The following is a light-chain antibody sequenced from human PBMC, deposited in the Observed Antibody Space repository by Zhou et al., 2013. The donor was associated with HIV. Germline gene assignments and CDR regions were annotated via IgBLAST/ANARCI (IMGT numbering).Light chain of an antibody. CDR2: AAS. CDR1: QSISNY. Sequence: DIQMTQSPSSLSASVGDRVTITCRASQSISNYLNWYQQKPGKAPKLLIYAASSLQGGVPSTFTATGSGTDFSLTINSLRPEDFATYICQQSFSAPYTFGQGTNLDIK. V-gene: IGKV1-39*01. CDR3: QQSFSAPYT. J-gene: IGKJ2*01.